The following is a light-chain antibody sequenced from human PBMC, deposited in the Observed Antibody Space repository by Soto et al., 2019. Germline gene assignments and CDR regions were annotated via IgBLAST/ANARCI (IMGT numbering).Light chain of an antibody. CDR3: CSYARSSTYV. V-gene: IGLV2-23*01. CDR2: EGS. J-gene: IGLJ1*01. Sequence: SALTQPASVSGSPGQSITISRTGTSSDVGNYNLVSWYQQHPGKAPKLMIYEGSKRPSGVSNRFSGSKSGNTASLTISGLQAEDEADYYCCSYARSSTYVFGTGTKVTVL. CDR1: SSDVGNYNL.